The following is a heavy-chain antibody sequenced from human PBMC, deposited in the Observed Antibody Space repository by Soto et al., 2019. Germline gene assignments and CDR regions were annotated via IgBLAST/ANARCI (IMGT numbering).Heavy chain of an antibody. J-gene: IGHJ4*02. CDR2: ISYDGSNK. CDR3: ARDIDGGMRAYDFWSGFDY. Sequence: QVQLVESGGGVVQPGRSLRLSCAASGFTFSSYAMHWVRQAPGKGLEWVAVISYDGSNKYYADSVKGRFTISRDNSKNTLYLQMNSLRAEDTAVYYCARDIDGGMRAYDFWSGFDYWGQGTLVTVSS. V-gene: IGHV3-30-3*01. D-gene: IGHD3-3*01. CDR1: GFTFSSYA.